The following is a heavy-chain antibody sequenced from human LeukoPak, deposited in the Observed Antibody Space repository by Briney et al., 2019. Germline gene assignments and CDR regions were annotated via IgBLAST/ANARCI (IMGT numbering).Heavy chain of an antibody. CDR2: ITSSSSTI. CDR1: GFTFNTYS. J-gene: IGHJ4*02. V-gene: IGHV3-48*02. Sequence: GGSLRLSCAASGFTFNTYSMNWVRQAPGKELEWVSYITSSSSTIYYADSVKRRFTIYRDNAKNSLYLHMNSLRDEDTAVYYCARGGSYIFDYWGQGTLVSVSS. CDR3: ARGGSYIFDY. D-gene: IGHD1-26*01.